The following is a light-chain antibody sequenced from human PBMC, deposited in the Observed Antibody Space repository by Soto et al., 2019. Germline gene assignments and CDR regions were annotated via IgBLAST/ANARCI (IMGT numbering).Light chain of an antibody. CDR3: QQYGSSQYT. V-gene: IGKV3-15*01. CDR2: GAS. J-gene: IGKJ2*01. Sequence: EIVMTQSPATLSVSPGERATLSCRASQSVSNNLAWYQKKPGQAPRLLIFGASTRATGIPARFSGSGSGTDFTLTISRLEPEDFAVYYCQQYGSSQYTFGQGTKLEIK. CDR1: QSVSNN.